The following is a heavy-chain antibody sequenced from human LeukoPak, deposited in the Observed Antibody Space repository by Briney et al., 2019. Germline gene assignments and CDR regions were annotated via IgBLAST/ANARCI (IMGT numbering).Heavy chain of an antibody. V-gene: IGHV3-20*01. CDR1: GLTFSIYA. D-gene: IGHD2-15*01. CDR2: INWNGGFT. Sequence: PGGSLRLSCAASGLTFSIYAMTWVRHVPGKGLEWVSYINWNGGFTTYADSVKGRFIISRDNAKNSLYLQMNTLRAEDTAFYHCAREWGGYCSGGRCHSYAFDFWGQGTMVTVSS. J-gene: IGHJ3*01. CDR3: AREWGGYCSGGRCHSYAFDF.